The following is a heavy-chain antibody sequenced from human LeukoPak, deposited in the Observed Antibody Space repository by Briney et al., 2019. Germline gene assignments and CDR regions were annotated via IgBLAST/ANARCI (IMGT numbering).Heavy chain of an antibody. CDR1: GGSISSSSYY. Sequence: SETLSLTCTVSGGSISSSSYYWGWIRQPPGKGLEWIGSIHYSGSTYYNPSLKSRVTISVDTSKNQFSLKLSSVTAADTAVYYCARDPIVSGYSSSWFDYWGQGTLVTVSS. CDR2: IHYSGST. D-gene: IGHD6-13*01. V-gene: IGHV4-39*07. J-gene: IGHJ4*02. CDR3: ARDPIVSGYSSSWFDY.